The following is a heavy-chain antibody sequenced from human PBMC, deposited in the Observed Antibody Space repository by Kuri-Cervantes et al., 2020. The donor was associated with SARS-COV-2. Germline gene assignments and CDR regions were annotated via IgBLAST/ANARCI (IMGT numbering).Heavy chain of an antibody. CDR1: GYTFTGYY. CDR3: ASLHLWYDFWSGSYYFDY. J-gene: IGHJ4*02. V-gene: IGHV1-2*02. Sequence: ASVKVSCKASGYTFTGYYMHWVRQAPGQGLEWMGWINPNSGGTNYAQKFQGRVTMTRDTSISTAYMELSRLRSDDTAVYYCASLHLWYDFWSGSYYFDYWGQGTLDPVTS. D-gene: IGHD3-3*01. CDR2: INPNSGGT.